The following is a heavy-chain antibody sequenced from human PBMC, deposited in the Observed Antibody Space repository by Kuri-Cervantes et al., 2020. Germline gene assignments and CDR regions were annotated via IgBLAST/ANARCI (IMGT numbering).Heavy chain of an antibody. CDR3: AEDRGITIFGVASFYY. V-gene: IGHV3-33*06. D-gene: IGHD3-3*01. CDR2: IWYDGSNK. CDR1: GFTFSSYG. Sequence: GESLKISCAASGFTFSSYGMHWVRQAPGKGLEWVAVIWYDGSNKYYADSVKGRFTISRDNSKNTLYLQMNSLRAEDTAVYYCAEDRGITIFGVASFYYWGQGTLVTVSS. J-gene: IGHJ4*02.